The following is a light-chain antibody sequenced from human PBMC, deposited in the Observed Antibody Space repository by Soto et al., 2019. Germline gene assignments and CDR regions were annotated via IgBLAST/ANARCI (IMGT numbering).Light chain of an antibody. V-gene: IGLV2-14*01. J-gene: IGLJ3*02. CDR3: SSYTSRITVV. CDR2: DVS. CDR1: SSDVGAYKY. Sequence: QSVLTQPASVSGSPGQSITISCTGTSSDVGAYKYVSWYQQYPGKAPKLLIYDVSNRPSGVSNRFSGSKSGNTASLTISGLQAEDEADYYCSSYTSRITVVFGGGTKLTV.